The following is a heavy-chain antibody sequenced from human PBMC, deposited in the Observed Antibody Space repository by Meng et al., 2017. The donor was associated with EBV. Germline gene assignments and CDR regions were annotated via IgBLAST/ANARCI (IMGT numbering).Heavy chain of an antibody. CDR1: GGTFRSDA. D-gene: IGHD3-10*01. CDR3: ASESGRGFTPDY. Sequence: QVPCVQPGAEVKKPGSSVKVSCKTSGGTFRSDAVSWVRQAPGQGLEWMGGLIPMSDAPYYAQKFQDRVTITADESTSTHYMDLSGLRSEDTAVYYCASESGRGFTPDYWGQGTLVTVSS. V-gene: IGHV1-69*01. J-gene: IGHJ4*02. CDR2: LIPMSDAP.